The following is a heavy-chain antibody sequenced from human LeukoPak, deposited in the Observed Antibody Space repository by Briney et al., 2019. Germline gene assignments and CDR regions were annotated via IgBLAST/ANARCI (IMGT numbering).Heavy chain of an antibody. CDR1: GFTFSSYE. CDR3: TGHTYYEDGFDY. D-gene: IGHD3-22*01. V-gene: IGHV3-48*03. Sequence: GGSLRLSCAASGFTFSSYEMNWVRQAPGKGLEWVSYISSSGSTIYYADSVKGRFTISRDNAKNSLYLQMNSLKIEDTAVYYCTGHTYYEDGFDYWGQGTLVTVSS. CDR2: ISSSGSTI. J-gene: IGHJ4*02.